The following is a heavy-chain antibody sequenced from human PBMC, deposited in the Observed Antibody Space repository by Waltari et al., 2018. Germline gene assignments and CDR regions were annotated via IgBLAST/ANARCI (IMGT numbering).Heavy chain of an antibody. CDR2: INHSGST. CDR3: ARHYCSSGSCYSRFDP. Sequence: QVQLQQWGAGLLKPSETLSLTCAVYGGSFSGYYWSWIRQPPGKGLEWIGEINHSGSTNYNPSLKSRVTISVDTSKNQFSLKLSSVTAADTAVYYCARHYCSSGSCYSRFDPWGQGTLVTVSS. CDR1: GGSFSGYY. V-gene: IGHV4-34*01. J-gene: IGHJ5*02. D-gene: IGHD2-15*01.